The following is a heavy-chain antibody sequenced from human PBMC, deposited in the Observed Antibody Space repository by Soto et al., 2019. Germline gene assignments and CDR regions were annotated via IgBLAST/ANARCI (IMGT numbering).Heavy chain of an antibody. Sequence: ASVKVSCKASGYTFTSYYMHWVRQAPGQGLEWMGIINPSGGSTSYAQKFQGRVTMTRDTSTSTVYMELSSPRSEDTAVYYCARALSPAWIQLGIDYWGQGTLVTVSS. CDR1: GYTFTSYY. J-gene: IGHJ4*02. V-gene: IGHV1-46*01. D-gene: IGHD5-18*01. CDR2: INPSGGST. CDR3: ARALSPAWIQLGIDY.